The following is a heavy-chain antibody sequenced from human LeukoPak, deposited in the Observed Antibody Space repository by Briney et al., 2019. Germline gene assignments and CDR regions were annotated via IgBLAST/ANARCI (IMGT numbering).Heavy chain of an antibody. J-gene: IGHJ6*02. CDR2: INHSGST. CDR1: GGSFSGYY. Sequence: SETLSLTCAVYGGSFSGYYWSWIRQPPGKGLEWIGEINHSGSTNYNPSLKSRVTISVDTSENQFSLKLSSVTAADTAVYYCARGPYYYYGMDVWGQGTTVTVSS. V-gene: IGHV4-34*01. CDR3: ARGPYYYYGMDV.